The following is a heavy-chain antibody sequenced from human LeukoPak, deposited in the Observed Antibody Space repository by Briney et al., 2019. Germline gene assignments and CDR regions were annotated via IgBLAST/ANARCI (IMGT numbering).Heavy chain of an antibody. J-gene: IGHJ6*02. CDR1: GGTFISYA. CDR2: IIPIFGTA. D-gene: IGHD6-6*01. Sequence: ASVKVSCKASGGTFISYAISWVRQAPGQGLEWMGGIIPIFGTADYAQKFQGRVTITADESTSTAYMELSSLRSEDTAVYYCARLGLDARLYYYYGMDVWGQGTTVTVSS. V-gene: IGHV1-69*01. CDR3: ARLGLDARLYYYYGMDV.